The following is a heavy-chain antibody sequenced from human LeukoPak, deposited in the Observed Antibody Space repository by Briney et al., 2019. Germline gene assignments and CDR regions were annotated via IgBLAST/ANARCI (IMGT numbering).Heavy chain of an antibody. CDR2: ISGSGGST. Sequence: GGSLRLSCAASGFTFSSYAMTRVRQAPGKGLEWISAISGSGGSTYYADSVKGQFTISRDNSKNTLYLQMNSLRADDTAVYYCAKGVSAYDVWGQGTLVTVSS. J-gene: IGHJ4*02. V-gene: IGHV3-23*01. D-gene: IGHD5-12*01. CDR3: AKGVSAYDV. CDR1: GFTFSSYA.